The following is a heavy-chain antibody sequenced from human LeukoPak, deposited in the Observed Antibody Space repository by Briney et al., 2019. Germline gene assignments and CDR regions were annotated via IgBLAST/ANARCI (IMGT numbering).Heavy chain of an antibody. J-gene: IGHJ4*02. Sequence: PGGSLRLSCAASGFTFSSYGMHWVRQAPGKGLEWVAVIWYDGSNKYYADSVKGRFTISRDNSKNTLYLQMNSLRAEDTAVYYCAREGNYYRALDYWGQGTLVTVSS. D-gene: IGHD1-26*01. CDR1: GFTFSSYG. V-gene: IGHV3-33*08. CDR3: AREGNYYRALDY. CDR2: IWYDGSNK.